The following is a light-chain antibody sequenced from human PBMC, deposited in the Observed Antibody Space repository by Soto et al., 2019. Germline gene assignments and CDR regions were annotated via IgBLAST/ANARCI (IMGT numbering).Light chain of an antibody. Sequence: DIQLTQSPSFLSASVGDRVIITCRASQGISSYLAWYQQKPGKAPKLLIYAASTLQSGVPSRFSGSGSATEFPLTINSLQPEDFATYYCQQLNSYPITFGQGTRLEIK. CDR2: AAS. J-gene: IGKJ5*01. CDR1: QGISSY. CDR3: QQLNSYPIT. V-gene: IGKV1-9*01.